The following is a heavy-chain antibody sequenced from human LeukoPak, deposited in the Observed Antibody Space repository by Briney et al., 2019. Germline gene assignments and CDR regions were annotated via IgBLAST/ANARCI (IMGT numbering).Heavy chain of an antibody. Sequence: SGGSLRLSCAASGFTFSSYAMHWVRQAPGKWLEWVAVISYDGSNKYYADSVKGRFTISRDNSKNTLYLQMNSLRAEDTAVYYCARGESPNRSSTRCYFLFWGQGTLVTVSS. CDR3: ARGESPNRSSTRCYFLF. J-gene: IGHJ4*02. CDR1: GFTFSSYA. CDR2: ISYDGSNK. D-gene: IGHD2-2*01. V-gene: IGHV3-30*01.